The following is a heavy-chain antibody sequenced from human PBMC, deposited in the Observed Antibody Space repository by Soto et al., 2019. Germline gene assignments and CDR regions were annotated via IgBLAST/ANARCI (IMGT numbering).Heavy chain of an antibody. J-gene: IGHJ1*01. V-gene: IGHV5-51*01. Sequence: GESLKISCKGSGYSFTSYWIGWVRQMPGKGLEWMGIIYPGDSDTRYSPSFQGQVTFSADKSTSTAYLQWSSLKASDTAMYYWAGPSSDYGTNGVCYEYFQHWGQGTLVTVSS. D-gene: IGHD2-8*01. CDR2: IYPGDSDT. CDR3: AGPSSDYGTNGVCYEYFQH. CDR1: GYSFTSYW.